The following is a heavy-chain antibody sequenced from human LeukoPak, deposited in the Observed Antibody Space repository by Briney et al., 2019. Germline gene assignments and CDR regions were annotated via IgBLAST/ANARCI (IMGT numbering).Heavy chain of an antibody. CDR3: ARDPKPYSGSWYFRPRLAYFDY. J-gene: IGHJ4*02. CDR2: INHSGST. Sequence: SETLSLTCAVYGGSFSGYYWSWIRQPPGKGLEWIGEINHSGSTNYNPSLKSRVTISVDTSKNQFSLKLSSVTAADTAVYYCARDPKPYSGSWYFRPRLAYFDYWGQGTLVTVSS. V-gene: IGHV4-34*01. CDR1: GGSFSGYY. D-gene: IGHD6-13*01.